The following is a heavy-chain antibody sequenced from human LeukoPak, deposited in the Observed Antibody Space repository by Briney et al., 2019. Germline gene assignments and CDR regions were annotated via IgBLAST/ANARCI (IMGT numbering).Heavy chain of an antibody. J-gene: IGHJ4*02. V-gene: IGHV4-59*01. CDR3: ATGRYSSSPYFDY. D-gene: IGHD6-6*01. Sequence: SETLSLTCTVSGGSISSYYWSWIRQPPGKGLEWIGYIYYSGSTNYNPSLKSRVTISVDTSKNQFSLKLSSVTAADTAVYYCATGRYSSSPYFDYWGPGTLVTVSS. CDR2: IYYSGST. CDR1: GGSISSYY.